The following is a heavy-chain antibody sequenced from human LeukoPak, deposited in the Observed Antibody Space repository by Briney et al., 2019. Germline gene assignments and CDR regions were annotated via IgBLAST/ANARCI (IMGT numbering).Heavy chain of an antibody. Sequence: ASVKVSCKASGYTFTGYYMHWVRQAPGQGLGWMGRINPNSGGTDYAQIFQGRVSMTRDTSISTAYMELSRLRSDDTAVYYCATRDPAEGFLQWLPDCWGQGTLVTVSA. CDR1: GYTFTGYY. D-gene: IGHD3-3*01. V-gene: IGHV1-2*06. J-gene: IGHJ4*02. CDR3: ATRDPAEGFLQWLPDC. CDR2: INPNSGGT.